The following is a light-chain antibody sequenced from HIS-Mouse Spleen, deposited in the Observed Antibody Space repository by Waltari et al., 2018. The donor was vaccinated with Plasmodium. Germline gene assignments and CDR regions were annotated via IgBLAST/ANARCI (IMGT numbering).Light chain of an antibody. CDR2: AAS. CDR3: QQSYSTWT. V-gene: IGKV1-39*01. CDR1: QSSSNY. Sequence: DIQMTQSPCSLSAILGDRVTIPCRASQSSSNYLNWYQQKTGEAPKFLIYAASTLQSVVPSRFSGSGSGTDFTLTISSLQPEDFATYYCQQSYSTWTFGQGTKVEIK. J-gene: IGKJ1*01.